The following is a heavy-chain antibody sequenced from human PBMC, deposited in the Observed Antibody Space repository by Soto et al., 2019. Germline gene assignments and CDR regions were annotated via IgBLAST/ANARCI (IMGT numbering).Heavy chain of an antibody. CDR3: ARYWNYPNWFDP. CDR2: IYYSGST. Sequence: SETLSLTCTVSGGSISSYYWSWIRQPPGKGLEWIGYIYYSGSTNYNPSLKSRATISVDTSKNQFSLKLSSVTAADTAVYYCARYWNYPNWFDPWGQGTLVTVSS. V-gene: IGHV4-59*01. D-gene: IGHD1-7*01. J-gene: IGHJ5*02. CDR1: GGSISSYY.